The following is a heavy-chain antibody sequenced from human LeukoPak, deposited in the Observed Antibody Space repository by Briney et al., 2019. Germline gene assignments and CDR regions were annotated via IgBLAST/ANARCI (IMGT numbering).Heavy chain of an antibody. CDR1: GGSISSYY. D-gene: IGHD1-26*01. CDR3: ARHGGLYSGSY. V-gene: IGHV4-34*01. J-gene: IGHJ4*02. Sequence: PSETLSLTCTVSGGSISSYYWSWIRQPPGKGLEWIGEINHSGSTNYNPSLKSRVTISVDTSKNQFSLKLSSVTAADTAVYYCARHGGLYSGSYWGQGTLVTVSS. CDR2: INHSGST.